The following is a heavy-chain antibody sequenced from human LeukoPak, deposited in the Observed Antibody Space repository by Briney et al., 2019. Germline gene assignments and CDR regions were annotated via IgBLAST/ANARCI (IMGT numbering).Heavy chain of an antibody. D-gene: IGHD6-19*01. CDR3: AKNLPYSSGSFDY. CDR1: GFTFSTYG. Sequence: QPGGSLRLSCAASGFTFSTYGMHWVRQAPGKGLEWVAFIRYDGSNKYYVDSVKGRFTISRDNSKNTLYLEMNNLRAADTAVYYCAKNLPYSSGSFDYWGQGILVTVSS. J-gene: IGHJ4*02. V-gene: IGHV3-30*02. CDR2: IRYDGSNK.